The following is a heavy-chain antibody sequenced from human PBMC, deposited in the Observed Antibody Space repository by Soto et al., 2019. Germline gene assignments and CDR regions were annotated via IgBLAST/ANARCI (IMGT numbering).Heavy chain of an antibody. D-gene: IGHD6-13*01. Sequence: GVSLRLSCAASGFTFSSYAMSWVRQAPGKGLEWVSAISGSGGSTYHADSVKGRFTISRDNSKNTLYLQMNSLRAEDTAVYYCAKDRVAAAGIYYYYYYGMDVWGQGTTVTVSS. J-gene: IGHJ6*02. CDR2: ISGSGGST. CDR1: GFTFSSYA. V-gene: IGHV3-23*01. CDR3: AKDRVAAAGIYYYYYYGMDV.